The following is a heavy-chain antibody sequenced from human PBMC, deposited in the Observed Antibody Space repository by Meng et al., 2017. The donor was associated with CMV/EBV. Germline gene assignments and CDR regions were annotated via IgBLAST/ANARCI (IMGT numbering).Heavy chain of an antibody. CDR1: GVTFSSYD. V-gene: IGHV3-13*01. Sequence: GESLKISCAASGVTFSSYDMHWVRQATGKGLEWVSAIGTAGDTYYPGSVKGRFTISRENAKNSLYLQMNSLRAGDTAVYYCARATGDAFDIWGQGTMVTVSS. CDR3: ARATGDAFDI. D-gene: IGHD2-8*02. CDR2: IGTAGDT. J-gene: IGHJ3*02.